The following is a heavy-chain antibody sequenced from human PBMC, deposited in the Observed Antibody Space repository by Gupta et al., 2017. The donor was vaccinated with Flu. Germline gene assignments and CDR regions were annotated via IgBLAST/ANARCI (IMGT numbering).Heavy chain of an antibody. J-gene: IGHJ4*02. V-gene: IGHV3-23*01. Sequence: EVYLLQSGGGLVQPGGSQRLSCVASGFPFGNYAMSWVRQAPGKGLEWVSVIGGSGGNTNYANSVRGRFTISRDNSKNTLYLQMDSLRAEDSAVYYCARRSGYSSSSPFDYWGQGTLVTVSS. D-gene: IGHD6-6*01. CDR1: GFPFGNYA. CDR3: ARRSGYSSSSPFDY. CDR2: IGGSGGNT.